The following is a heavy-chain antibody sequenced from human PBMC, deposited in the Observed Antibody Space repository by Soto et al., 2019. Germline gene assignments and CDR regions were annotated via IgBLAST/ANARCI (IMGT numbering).Heavy chain of an antibody. CDR1: GGSINSFY. D-gene: IGHD5-18*01. Sequence: SETLSLTCTVSGGSINSFYWSWIRQPPGKGLEWIGYIYYSGSTNYNPSLKSRVTISLDTSKNQFSLDLSSVTAADTAVYFCAKSRDTYSYYYMAVWGKGTTVTVPS. CDR2: IYYSGST. J-gene: IGHJ6*03. V-gene: IGHV4-59*08. CDR3: AKSRDTYSYYYMAV.